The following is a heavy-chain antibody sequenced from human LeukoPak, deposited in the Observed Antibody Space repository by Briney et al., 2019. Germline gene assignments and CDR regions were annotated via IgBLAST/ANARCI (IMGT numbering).Heavy chain of an antibody. V-gene: IGHV3-21*01. D-gene: IGHD6-13*01. CDR3: ARVGSSWYIDAFDI. CDR1: GFTFSRYS. Sequence: PGGSLRLSCAASGFTFSRYSLNWVRQAPGKGLEWVSSITTSSSYIYYADSVKGRFTISRDNAKNSLYLQMNSLRAEDTAVYYCARVGSSWYIDAFDIWGQGTVVTVSS. CDR2: ITTSSSYI. J-gene: IGHJ3*02.